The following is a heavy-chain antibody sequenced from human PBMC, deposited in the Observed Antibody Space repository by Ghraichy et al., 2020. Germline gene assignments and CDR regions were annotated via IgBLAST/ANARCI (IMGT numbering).Heavy chain of an antibody. CDR3: AKANLRSYYDSSGLFWASDY. J-gene: IGHJ4*02. D-gene: IGHD3-22*01. CDR2: ISGSGGST. CDR1: GFTFSSYA. V-gene: IGHV3-23*01. Sequence: GGSLRLSCAASGFTFSSYAMSWVRQAPGKGLEWVSAISGSGGSTYYADSVKGRFTISRDNSKNTLYLQMNSLRAEDTAVYYCAKANLRSYYDSSGLFWASDYWGQGTLVTVSS.